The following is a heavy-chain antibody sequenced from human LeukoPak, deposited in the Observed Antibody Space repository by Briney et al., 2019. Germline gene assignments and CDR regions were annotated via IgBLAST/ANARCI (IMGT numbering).Heavy chain of an antibody. CDR2: VYDSGTT. Sequence: SETLSLTCAVYGGSFSGYYWSWIRQPPGKGLEWFGYVYDSGTTNYNPSLKSRVTISVDTSKNQFSLKLSSVTAADTAVYYCARADKFAVTTDYWGQGTLVTVSS. D-gene: IGHD4-11*01. J-gene: IGHJ4*02. CDR3: ARADKFAVTTDY. CDR1: GGSFSGYY. V-gene: IGHV4-59*01.